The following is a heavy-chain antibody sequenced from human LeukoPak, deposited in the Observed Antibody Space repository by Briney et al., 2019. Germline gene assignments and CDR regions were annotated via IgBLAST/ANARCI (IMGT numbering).Heavy chain of an antibody. CDR2: ISSSSSYI. CDR3: ARQMRYSSSGDAFDI. Sequence: PGGSLRLSCAASGFTFSSYSMNWVRQTPGKGLEWVSSISSSSSYIYYADSVKGRFTISRDNAKSSLYLQMNSLRAEDTALYYCARQMRYSSSGDAFDIWGQGTMISVSS. V-gene: IGHV3-21*01. D-gene: IGHD6-6*01. J-gene: IGHJ3*02. CDR1: GFTFSSYS.